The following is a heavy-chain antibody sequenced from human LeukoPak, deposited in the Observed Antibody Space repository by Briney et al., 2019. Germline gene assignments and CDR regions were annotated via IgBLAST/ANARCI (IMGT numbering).Heavy chain of an antibody. CDR1: GYTFTSYA. CDR2: INTNTGIP. CDR3: ARGQTGDLLDAFDI. Sequence: ASVKVSCKASGYTFTSYAMNWVRQAPGQGLEWMGWINTNTGIPTYAQGFTGRFVFSLDTSVSTAYLQISSLKAEDTAVYYCARGQTGDLLDAFDIWGQGTMVTVSS. D-gene: IGHD7-27*01. J-gene: IGHJ3*02. V-gene: IGHV7-4-1*02.